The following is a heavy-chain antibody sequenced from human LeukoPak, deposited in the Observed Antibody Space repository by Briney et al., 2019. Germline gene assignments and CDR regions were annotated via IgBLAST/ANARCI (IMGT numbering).Heavy chain of an antibody. D-gene: IGHD2-2*01. Sequence: GGSLRLSCAASGFTFSDYYMSWIRQAPGKGLEWVAVISYDGSNKYYADSVKGRFTISRDNSKNTLYLQMNSLRAEDTAVYYCARGASVGYCSSTSCSVAWGYWGQGTLVTVSS. V-gene: IGHV3-30-3*01. CDR3: ARGASVGYCSSTSCSVAWGY. J-gene: IGHJ4*02. CDR1: GFTFSDYY. CDR2: ISYDGSNK.